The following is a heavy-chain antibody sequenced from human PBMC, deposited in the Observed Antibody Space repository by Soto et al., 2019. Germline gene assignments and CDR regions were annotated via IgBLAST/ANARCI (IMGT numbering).Heavy chain of an antibody. CDR3: ARAVTPTYYYYYYMDV. CDR1: GGTFSSYA. J-gene: IGHJ6*03. Sequence: SVKVSCKASGGTFSSYAISWVRQAPGQGLEWMGGIIPIFGTANYAQKFQGRVTITADESTSTAYMELSSVTAADTAVYYCARAVTPTYYYYYYMDVWGKGTTVTVSS. V-gene: IGHV1-69*13. D-gene: IGHD4-4*01. CDR2: IIPIFGTA.